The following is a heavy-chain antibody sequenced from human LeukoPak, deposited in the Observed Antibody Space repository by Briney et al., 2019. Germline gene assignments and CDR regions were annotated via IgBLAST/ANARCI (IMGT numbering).Heavy chain of an antibody. CDR1: GFTFSSYS. Sequence: GGSLRLSCAASGFTFSSYSMNWVRQAPGKGLEGVANINQDGSEKYYVDSVKGRFTISRDNAKNSLYLQMNSLRAEDTAVYYCGRAYGAGSCDYWGQGTLVTVSS. J-gene: IGHJ4*02. V-gene: IGHV3-7*01. CDR3: GRAYGAGSCDY. CDR2: INQDGSEK. D-gene: IGHD3-10*01.